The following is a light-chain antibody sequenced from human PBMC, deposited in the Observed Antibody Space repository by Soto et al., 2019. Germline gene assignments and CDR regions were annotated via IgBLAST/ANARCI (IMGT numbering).Light chain of an antibody. J-gene: IGKJ1*01. V-gene: IGKV3-20*01. Sequence: EIVLTQSPGILSLSPGERATLSCRASQSVSNDFLAWYQQKPGQAPRLLIYGASTRATDVPDRFSGSGSGADFTLTISRLEPEDFAVYYCQQYGSSPWTFGQGTTVEIK. CDR3: QQYGSSPWT. CDR1: QSVSNDF. CDR2: GAS.